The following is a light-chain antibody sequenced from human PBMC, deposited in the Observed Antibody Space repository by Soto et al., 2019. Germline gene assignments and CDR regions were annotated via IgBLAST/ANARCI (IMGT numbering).Light chain of an antibody. CDR3: QESNHHPRT. CDR2: AAS. CDR1: QSISRF. V-gene: IGKV1-39*01. J-gene: IGKJ1*01. Sequence: DIQMTQSPSSLSASVGDRVTITCRASQSISRFLNWYQQKPGEAPKLLIYAASTLQSGVPSRFSGSGSGTYFTLTITTLQPEDFATYFCQESNHHPRTFGPGTKVDIK.